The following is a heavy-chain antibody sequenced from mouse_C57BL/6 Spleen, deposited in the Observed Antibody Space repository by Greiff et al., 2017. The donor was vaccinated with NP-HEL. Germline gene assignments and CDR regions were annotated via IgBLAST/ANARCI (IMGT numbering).Heavy chain of an antibody. CDR3: ARSGGNYEGFAY. Sequence: VQLKQPGAELVRPGTSVKLSCKASGYTFTSYWMHWVKQRPGQGLEWIGVIDPSDSYTNYNQKFKGKATWTVDTSSSTAYMQLSSLTSEDSAVYYCARSGGNYEGFAYWGQVTLVTVSA. V-gene: IGHV1-59*01. CDR1: GYTFTSYW. CDR2: IDPSDSYT. J-gene: IGHJ3*01. D-gene: IGHD2-1*01.